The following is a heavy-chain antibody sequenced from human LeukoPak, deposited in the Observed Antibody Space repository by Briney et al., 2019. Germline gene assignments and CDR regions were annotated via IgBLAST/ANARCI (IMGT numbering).Heavy chain of an antibody. CDR2: IGTAGDT. CDR3: ARGRGWGTFDI. Sequence: GGSLRLSCAASGFTFSSYDMHWARQGTGKGLEWVSAIGTAGDTYYPGSVKGRFTTSRENAKNSLYLQMNSLRVGGTAVYYCARGRGWGTFDIWGQGTMVTVSS. D-gene: IGHD3-10*01. V-gene: IGHV3-13*04. J-gene: IGHJ3*02. CDR1: GFTFSSYD.